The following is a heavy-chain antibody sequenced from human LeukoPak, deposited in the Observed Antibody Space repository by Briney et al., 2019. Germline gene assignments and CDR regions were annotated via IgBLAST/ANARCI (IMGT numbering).Heavy chain of an antibody. J-gene: IGHJ5*02. V-gene: IGHV4-59*01. D-gene: IGHD3-3*01. CDR2: ITYSGST. CDR3: ARAMNRSGDYLGFDP. Sequence: SETLSLTCTVSGYSISSYYWSWIRQPSGKGLEWIGYITYSGSTDYNPSLRSRVTISVDTSKNQFSLKLSSVTAADMGVYYCARAMNRSGDYLGFDPWGLGIVVTVSS. CDR1: GYSISSYY.